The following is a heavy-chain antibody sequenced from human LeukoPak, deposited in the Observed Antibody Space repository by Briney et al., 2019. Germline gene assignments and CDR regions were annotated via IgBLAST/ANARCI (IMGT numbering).Heavy chain of an antibody. Sequence: PGGSLRLSCAASGFTFSNYGMHWVRQAPGKGLEWVSSISSSSSYIYYADSVKGRFTISRDNAKNSLYLQMNSLRAEDTAVYYCARDGGTAMVPFDYWGQGTLVTVSS. CDR2: ISSSSSYI. V-gene: IGHV3-21*01. D-gene: IGHD5-18*01. J-gene: IGHJ4*02. CDR3: ARDGGTAMVPFDY. CDR1: GFTFSNYG.